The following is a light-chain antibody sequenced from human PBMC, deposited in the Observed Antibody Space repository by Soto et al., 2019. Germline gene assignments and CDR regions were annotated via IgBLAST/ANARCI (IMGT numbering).Light chain of an antibody. V-gene: IGLV2-14*01. Sequence: QSALTQPASVSGSPGQSITISCTGTSSDVGGYNYVSWYQQHPGKAPKLMIYDVSNRPSGVSNRFYGSKSGNTASLTISGXXXEYEXDYYCSSYTXXXXXVVFGXGT. CDR3: SSYTXXXXXVV. J-gene: IGLJ2*01. CDR2: DVS. CDR1: SSDVGGYNY.